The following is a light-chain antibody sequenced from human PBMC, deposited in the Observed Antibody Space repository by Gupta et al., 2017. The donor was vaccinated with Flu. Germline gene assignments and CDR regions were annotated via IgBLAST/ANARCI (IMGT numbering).Light chain of an antibody. CDR1: QGVSRY. CDR3: QQVNSYPYT. J-gene: IGKJ2*01. CDR2: AAS. Sequence: GDRVTITCRASQGVSRYLGWYQQKQREAPKLLIYAASTLQSGVPSRFSGSGIGRDFTLTIRGPQPEDFATYFCQQVNSYPYTFGQGTKLEIK. V-gene: IGKV1-9*01.